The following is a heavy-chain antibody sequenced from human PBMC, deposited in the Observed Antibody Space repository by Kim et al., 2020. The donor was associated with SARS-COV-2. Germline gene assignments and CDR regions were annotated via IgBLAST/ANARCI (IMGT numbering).Heavy chain of an antibody. D-gene: IGHD6-6*01. V-gene: IGHV3-30*18. CDR2: ISYDGSNK. CDR1: GFTFSSYG. J-gene: IGHJ4*02. Sequence: GGSLRLSCAASGFTFSSYGMHWVRQAPGKGLEWVAVISYDGSNKYYADSVKGRFTISRDNSKNTLYLQMNSLRAEDTAVYYCAKKGPSGGSSSFATFDYWGQGTLVTVSS. CDR3: AKKGPSGGSSSFATFDY.